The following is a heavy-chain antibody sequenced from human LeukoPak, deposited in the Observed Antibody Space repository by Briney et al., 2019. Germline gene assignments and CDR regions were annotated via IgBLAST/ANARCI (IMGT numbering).Heavy chain of an antibody. J-gene: IGHJ3*02. CDR3: ARKYYYDSSGYYFDAFDI. CDR1: GGSISSHY. V-gene: IGHV4-59*11. Sequence: SETLSLTCTVSGGSISSHYWSWIRQPPGKGLEWLGYIYYSGSTNYNPSLKSRVTISVDTSKNQFSLKLSSVTAADTAVYYCARKYYYDSSGYYFDAFDIWGQGTMVTVSS. D-gene: IGHD3-22*01. CDR2: IYYSGST.